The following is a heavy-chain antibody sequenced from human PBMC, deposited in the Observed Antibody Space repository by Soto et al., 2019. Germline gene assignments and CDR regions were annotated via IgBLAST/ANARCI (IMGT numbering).Heavy chain of an antibody. CDR1: GYTFTSYG. V-gene: IGHV1-18*01. CDR2: ISAYNGNT. D-gene: IGHD5-18*01. CDR3: ARDTSLAYSYGYSSYYYYYMDV. Sequence: GASVKVSCKASGYTFTSYGISWVRQAPGQGLEWMGWISAYNGNTNYAQKLQGRVTMTTDTSTSTAYMELRSLRSDDTAVYYCARDTSLAYSYGYSSYYYYYMDVGGKGTTVTVSS. J-gene: IGHJ6*03.